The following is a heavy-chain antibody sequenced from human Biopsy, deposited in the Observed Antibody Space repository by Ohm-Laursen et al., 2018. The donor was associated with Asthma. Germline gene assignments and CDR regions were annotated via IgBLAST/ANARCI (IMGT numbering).Heavy chain of an antibody. CDR2: INAGNGNT. J-gene: IGHJ3*02. Sequence: GSSVKVSCNASGYNFISFAIHWVRQAPGQRLEWMGWINAGNGNTKYSQKFQGRVSITRDTSARTAYMDLSSLRSEDTAVYYCARTYFDFLTGQVNDAFDIWGQGTVVTVSS. D-gene: IGHD3-9*01. CDR3: ARTYFDFLTGQVNDAFDI. CDR1: GYNFISFA. V-gene: IGHV1-3*01.